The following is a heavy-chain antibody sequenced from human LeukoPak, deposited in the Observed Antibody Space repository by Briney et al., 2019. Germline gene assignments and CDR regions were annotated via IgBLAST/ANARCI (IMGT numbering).Heavy chain of an antibody. CDR1: GFTVSSNY. CDR3: ARDSSSWSRGYFDY. CDR2: IYSGGST. D-gene: IGHD6-13*01. V-gene: IGHV3-66*01. J-gene: IGHJ4*02. Sequence: PGGSLRLSCAASGFTVSSNYMSWVRQAPGKGLEWVSVIYSGGSTNYADSVKGRFTISRDNAKNSLYLQMNSLRAEDTAVYYCARDSSSWSRGYFDYWGQGTLVTVSS.